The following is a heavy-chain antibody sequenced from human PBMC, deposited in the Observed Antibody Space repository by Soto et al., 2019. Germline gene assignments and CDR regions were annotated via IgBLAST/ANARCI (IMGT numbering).Heavy chain of an antibody. J-gene: IGHJ2*01. CDR1: GGTFSSYA. V-gene: IGHV1-69*01. D-gene: IGHD2-2*01. CDR2: IIPIFGTA. Sequence: QVQLVQSGAEVKKPGSSVKVSCKASGGTFSSYAISWVRQAPGQGLEWMGGIIPIFGTANYAQKFQGRVTITADESTSTAYMELSSLRSEDTAVYYCARALMIYCSSTSCHYWYFDLWCRGTLVTVSS. CDR3: ARALMIYCSSTSCHYWYFDL.